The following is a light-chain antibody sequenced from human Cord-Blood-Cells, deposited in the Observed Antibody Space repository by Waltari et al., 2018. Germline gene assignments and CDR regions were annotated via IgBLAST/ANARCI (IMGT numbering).Light chain of an antibody. V-gene: IGLV2-8*01. CDR2: EVS. J-gene: IGLJ2*01. CDR3: SSYAGSNNLV. CDR1: SSDVGGYNY. Sequence: QSALTQPPSASGSPGQSVTISCTGTSSDVGGYNYVSWYQQHPGKDPKLMIYEVSNLPSGVPDRFSCSKSGNTASLTVSGLQAEDEADYYCSSYAGSNNLVFGGGTKLTVL.